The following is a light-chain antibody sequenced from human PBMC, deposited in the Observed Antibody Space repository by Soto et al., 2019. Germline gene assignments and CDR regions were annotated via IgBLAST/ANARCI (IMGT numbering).Light chain of an antibody. J-gene: IGKJ1*01. Sequence: DIVMTQSPDSLAVSLGERATINCKSSQSVLHSSNYMKYLAWFQQKPGQPPKLLIYWASTRGPGVPDRFSGSGSGTDFTLTISNLQAEDVAVYYCHQYHSAPWTFGQGTKVEIK. V-gene: IGKV4-1*01. CDR1: QSVLHSSNYMKY. CDR3: HQYHSAPWT. CDR2: WAS.